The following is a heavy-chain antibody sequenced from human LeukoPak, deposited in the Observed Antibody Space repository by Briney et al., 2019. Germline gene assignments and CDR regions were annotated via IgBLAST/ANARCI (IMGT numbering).Heavy chain of an antibody. Sequence: GGSLRLSCAASGFIFSDYYMSWIRQAPGKGLEWVSYISSSGSTIYYADSVKGRFTISRDNAKNSLYLQMNSLRAEDTAVYYCAREVDSSGWYFDYWGQGTLVTVSS. V-gene: IGHV3-11*01. CDR2: ISSSGSTI. CDR3: AREVDSSGWYFDY. D-gene: IGHD6-19*01. J-gene: IGHJ4*02. CDR1: GFIFSDYY.